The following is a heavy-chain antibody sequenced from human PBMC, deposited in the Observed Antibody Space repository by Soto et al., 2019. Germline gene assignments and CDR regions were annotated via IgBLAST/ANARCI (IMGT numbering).Heavy chain of an antibody. D-gene: IGHD6-6*01. V-gene: IGHV4-59*12. J-gene: IGHJ5*02. CDR1: GGSISSYY. CDR3: ARERPDGARLDP. CDR2: IYYSGIT. Sequence: PSETLSLTCTVSGGSISSYYWSWIRQPPGKGLEWIGYIYYSGITNYNPSLKSRVTISVDTSKNQFSLKLSSVTAADTAVYYCARERPDGARLDPWGQGTLVTVSS.